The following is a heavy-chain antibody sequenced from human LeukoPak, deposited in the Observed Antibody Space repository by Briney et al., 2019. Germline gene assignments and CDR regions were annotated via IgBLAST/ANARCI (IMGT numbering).Heavy chain of an antibody. CDR3: AKGGRITMLRGVQRDHYFDY. Sequence: PGGSLRLSCSASGFTFSSYAMHWVRQAPGKGLEWVAYIRYDGSNRHYADSVKGRFTISRDNSKNTLYLQMNSLRVEDTAVYYCAKGGRITMLRGVQRDHYFDYWGQGTLVTVSS. J-gene: IGHJ4*02. CDR1: GFTFSSYA. V-gene: IGHV3-30*02. CDR2: IRYDGSNR. D-gene: IGHD3-10*01.